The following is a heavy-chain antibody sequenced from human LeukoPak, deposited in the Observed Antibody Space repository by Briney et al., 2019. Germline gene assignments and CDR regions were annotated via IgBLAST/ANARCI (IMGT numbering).Heavy chain of an antibody. Sequence: GGSLRLSCAASGFTFRNYWMSWVRQAPGKGLEWVANIKEDGSEMYYVDSVKGRFTISRDNAKNSLYLQMNSLRAEDTAVYYCARDLHSSSWYVPYDYWGQGTLVTVSS. CDR3: ARDLHSSSWYVPYDY. V-gene: IGHV3-7*01. D-gene: IGHD6-13*01. CDR2: IKEDGSEM. CDR1: GFTFRNYW. J-gene: IGHJ4*02.